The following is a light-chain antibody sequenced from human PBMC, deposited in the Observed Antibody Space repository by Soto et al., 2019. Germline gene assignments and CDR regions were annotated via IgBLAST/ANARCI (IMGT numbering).Light chain of an antibody. J-gene: IGKJ1*01. Sequence: DIQMTQSPSSLSASVGDRVTFTCRASQDISQFLAWYQQRPGKVPRLLIYYATNFQSGVPSRFSGSGSGTDFNLTISSLQREDGATYYCQQYTKDTPGTFGQGTQVEV. V-gene: IGKV1-27*01. CDR1: QDISQF. CDR2: YAT. CDR3: QQYTKDTPGT.